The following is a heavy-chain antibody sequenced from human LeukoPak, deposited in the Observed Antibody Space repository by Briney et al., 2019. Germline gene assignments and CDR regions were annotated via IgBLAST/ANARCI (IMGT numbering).Heavy chain of an antibody. V-gene: IGHV3-30-3*01. CDR3: AGSPTISSSWFLDAFDI. CDR1: GFTFSSYA. D-gene: IGHD6-13*01. CDR2: ISYDGSNK. J-gene: IGHJ3*02. Sequence: PGGSLRLSCAASGFTFSSYAMSWVRQAPGKGLEWVAVISYDGSNKYYADSVKGRFTISRDNSKNTLYLQMNSLRAEDTAVYCCAGSPTISSSWFLDAFDIWGQGTMVTVSS.